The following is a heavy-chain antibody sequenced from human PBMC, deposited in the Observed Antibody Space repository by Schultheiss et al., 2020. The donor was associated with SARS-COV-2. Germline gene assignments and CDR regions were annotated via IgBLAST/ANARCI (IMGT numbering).Heavy chain of an antibody. Sequence: SETLSLTCTVSGGSISSYYWSWIRQPPGKGLEWIGYIYYSGSTNYNPSLKSRVTISVDTSKNQFSLKLSSVTAADTAVYYCARDPGYSYGTGAFDIWGQGTMVTVSS. CDR2: IYYSGST. D-gene: IGHD5-18*01. CDR3: ARDPGYSYGTGAFDI. J-gene: IGHJ3*02. CDR1: GGSISSYY. V-gene: IGHV4-59*12.